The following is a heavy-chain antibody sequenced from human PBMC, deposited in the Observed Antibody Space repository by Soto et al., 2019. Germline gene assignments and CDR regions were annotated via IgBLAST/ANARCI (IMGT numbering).Heavy chain of an antibody. V-gene: IGHV3-30*18. CDR2: ISYDGSNK. D-gene: IGHD2-2*01. CDR3: AKDRASSLDY. Sequence: GSLRLSCAASGFTFSSYGMHWVRQAPGKGLEWVAVISYDGSNKYYADSVKGRFTISRDNSKNTLYLQMNSLRAEDTAVYYCAKDRASSLDYWGQGTLVTVSS. CDR1: GFTFSSYG. J-gene: IGHJ4*02.